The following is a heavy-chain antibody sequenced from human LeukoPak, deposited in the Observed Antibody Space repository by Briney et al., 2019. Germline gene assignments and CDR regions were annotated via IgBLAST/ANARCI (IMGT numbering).Heavy chain of an antibody. D-gene: IGHD3-10*01. CDR1: GGSISSYY. CDR2: IYYSGST. J-gene: IGHJ4*02. Sequence: SETLSLTCTVSGGSISSYYWSWIRQPPGKGLEWIGSIYYSGSTYYNPSLKSRVTISVDTSKNQFSLKLSSVTAADTAVYYCASIVSYGSGSYYDDYWGQGTLVTVSS. V-gene: IGHV4-59*05. CDR3: ASIVSYGSGSYYDDY.